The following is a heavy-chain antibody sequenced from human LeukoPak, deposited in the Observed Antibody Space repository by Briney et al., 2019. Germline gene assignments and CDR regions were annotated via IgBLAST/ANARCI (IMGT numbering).Heavy chain of an antibody. D-gene: IGHD3-10*01. V-gene: IGHV1-2*02. Sequence: EASVKVSCKASGYTFTGYFMHWVRQAPGQGLEWMGWINPNSGGTNYAQKFQDRVTMTRDTSISTAYMELRSLRSDDTAVYYCARDPGAMVRGVTPFDYWGQGTLVTVSS. J-gene: IGHJ4*02. CDR3: ARDPGAMVRGVTPFDY. CDR1: GYTFTGYF. CDR2: INPNSGGT.